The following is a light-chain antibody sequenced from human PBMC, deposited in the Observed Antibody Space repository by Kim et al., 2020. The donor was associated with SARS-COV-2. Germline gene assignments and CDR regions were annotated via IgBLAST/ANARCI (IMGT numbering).Light chain of an antibody. CDR2: TAF. CDR1: QGSNTG. Sequence: GDRVTIAGRTRQGSNTGLGWYQQKPGKAPKRLIYTAFRLEGGVSSRFTGSGSGTEFTLTISSLQPEDVATYYCLQHYNYPRVTFGGGTKVDIK. J-gene: IGKJ4*01. CDR3: LQHYNYPRVT. V-gene: IGKV1-17*01.